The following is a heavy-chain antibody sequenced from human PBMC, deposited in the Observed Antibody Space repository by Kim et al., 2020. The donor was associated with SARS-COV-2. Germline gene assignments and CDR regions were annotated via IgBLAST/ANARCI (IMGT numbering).Heavy chain of an antibody. Sequence: FQGRVTITADKSTSTAYMELSSLRSEDTAVYYCARTPHYDILTGAGAFDIWGQGTMVTVSS. V-gene: IGHV1-69*02. J-gene: IGHJ3*02. D-gene: IGHD3-9*01. CDR3: ARTPHYDILTGAGAFDI.